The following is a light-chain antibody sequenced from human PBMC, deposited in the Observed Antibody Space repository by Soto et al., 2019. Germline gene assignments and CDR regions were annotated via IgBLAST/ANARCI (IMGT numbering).Light chain of an antibody. V-gene: IGLV1-40*01. CDR2: GNT. Sequence: QSVLTQPPSLSGAPGQNIIISCTGGGSNIGAGFDVNWYQQLPGTAPKLLIYGNTNRPSGVPDRFSGSKSGTSASLVITGLQAEDEADYYCQSYDTGLSGPVVFGGGTKLTGL. CDR1: GSNIGAGFD. CDR3: QSYDTGLSGPVV. J-gene: IGLJ2*01.